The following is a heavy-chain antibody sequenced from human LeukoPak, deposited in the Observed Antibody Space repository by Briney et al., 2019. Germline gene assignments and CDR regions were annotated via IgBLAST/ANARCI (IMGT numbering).Heavy chain of an antibody. CDR2: IYYSGST. J-gene: IGHJ1*01. CDR1: GASISIYY. Sequence: PSETLSLTCTVSGASISIYYWSWIRQSPGKGLEWIGYIYYSGSTNYNPSLKSRVTISVDTSKNQFSLKLSSVTAADTAVYYCASNSGYYYDSEYFQHWGQGTLVTVSS. V-gene: IGHV4-59*01. D-gene: IGHD3-22*01. CDR3: ASNSGYYYDSEYFQH.